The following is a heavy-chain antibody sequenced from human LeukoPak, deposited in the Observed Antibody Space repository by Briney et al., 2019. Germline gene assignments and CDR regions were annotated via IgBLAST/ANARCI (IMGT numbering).Heavy chain of an antibody. CDR1: GFTFDDYA. CDR3: AEDSGDYGGSYFDY. CDR2: ISGDGGST. J-gene: IGHJ4*02. D-gene: IGHD4-23*01. Sequence: GGSLRLSCAASGFTFDDYAMHWVRQAPGKGLEWVSLISGDGGSTYYADSVKGRFTISRDNSKNSLYLQMNSLRTEDTALYYCAEDSGDYGGSYFDYWGQGTLVTVSS. V-gene: IGHV3-43*02.